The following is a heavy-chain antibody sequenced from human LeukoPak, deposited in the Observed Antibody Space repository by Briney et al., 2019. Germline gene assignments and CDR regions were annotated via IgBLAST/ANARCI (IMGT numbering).Heavy chain of an antibody. V-gene: IGHV1-8*01. CDR1: GYTFISYD. J-gene: IGHJ4*02. Sequence: GASVKVSCKASGYTFISYDINWVRQATGQGLEWMGWMNPNSGNTGFAQKFQGRVTITRNTFISTAYMELSDLRSEDTAVYYCARSTWNYGTVDYWGQGTLVTVSS. D-gene: IGHD1-7*01. CDR2: MNPNSGNT. CDR3: ARSTWNYGTVDY.